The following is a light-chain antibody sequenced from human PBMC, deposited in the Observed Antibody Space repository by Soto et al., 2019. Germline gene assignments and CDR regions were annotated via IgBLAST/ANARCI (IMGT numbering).Light chain of an antibody. CDR3: QQSYITPPWT. CDR2: AAS. Sequence: DIQLTQSPSSLSASVGDRVTITCRASQNIDTYLNWFQQKLGKAPKLLIYAASSLQSWVPSRFSGSGSGKDFTLTISNLQPEDFATYYCQQSYITPPWTFGQGTKVEIK. J-gene: IGKJ1*01. V-gene: IGKV1-39*01. CDR1: QNIDTY.